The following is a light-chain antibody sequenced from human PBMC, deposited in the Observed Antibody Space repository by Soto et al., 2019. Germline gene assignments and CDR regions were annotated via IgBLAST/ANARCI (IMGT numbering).Light chain of an antibody. Sequence: DFQMTQSPSSLSPPVGDRVTITCRASRSISYWLAWYQQKPGKAPEPLIFDASNLKSGVSSRFSGSGSGTEFTLTISRLQTDDGATYDRLQYSSHSWTFRRGTQVDIK. CDR1: RSISYW. J-gene: IGKJ1*01. CDR2: DAS. V-gene: IGKV1-5*01. CDR3: LQYSSHSWT.